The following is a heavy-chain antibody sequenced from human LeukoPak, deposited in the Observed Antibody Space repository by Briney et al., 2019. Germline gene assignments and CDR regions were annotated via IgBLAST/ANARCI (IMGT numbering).Heavy chain of an antibody. V-gene: IGHV4-4*07. D-gene: IGHD6-13*01. CDR3: ARSIAAAGFFDY. CDR2: IYTSGST. J-gene: IGHJ4*02. Sequence: PSETLSLTCTVSGGSISSYYWSWIRQPAGKGLEWIGRIYTSGSTNYNPSPKSRVTMSVDTSKNQFSLKLSSVTAADAAVYYCARSIAAAGFFDYWGQGTLVTVSS. CDR1: GGSISSYY.